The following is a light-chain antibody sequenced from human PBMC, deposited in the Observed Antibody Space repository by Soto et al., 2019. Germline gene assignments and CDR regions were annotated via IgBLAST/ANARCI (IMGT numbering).Light chain of an antibody. V-gene: IGLV1-40*01. J-gene: IGLJ1*01. Sequence: QSVLTQPPSVSGAPGQRVTISCTGSGSNIGAGYDVHWYQQLPGTAPKLLIYGNSNRPSGVPDRFSGSKSGTSASLAITGLQAEDEADYYCQSYDSSLSGRGDVFGTGTKVTVL. CDR2: GNS. CDR3: QSYDSSLSGRGDV. CDR1: GSNIGAGYD.